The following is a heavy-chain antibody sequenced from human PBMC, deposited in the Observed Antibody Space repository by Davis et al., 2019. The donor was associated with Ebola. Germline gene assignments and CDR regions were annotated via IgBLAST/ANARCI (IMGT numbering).Heavy chain of an antibody. CDR2: ISSSSSTI. V-gene: IGHV3-48*02. CDR1: GFTFSSYT. D-gene: IGHD1-26*01. J-gene: IGHJ4*02. Sequence: GGSLRLSCAASGFTFSSYTMNWVRQAPGKGLEWVSYISSSSSTIYYADSVKGRFTTSRDNAKNSLYLQMNSLRDEDTAVYYCARGLSLSGSYEGGYYFDYWGQGTLVTVSS. CDR3: ARGLSLSGSYEGGYYFDY.